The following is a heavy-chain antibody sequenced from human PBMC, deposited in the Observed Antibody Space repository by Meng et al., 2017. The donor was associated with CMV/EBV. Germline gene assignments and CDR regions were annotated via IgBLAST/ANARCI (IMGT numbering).Heavy chain of an antibody. CDR3: ARGGGYSSGWHEPRV. V-gene: IGHV1-18*01. CDR2: ISAYNGNT. Sequence: AGYTFTSYGISWVRQAPGQGLEWMGWISAYNGNTNYAQKLKGRVTMTTDTSTSTAYMELRSLRSDDTAVYYCARGGGYSSGWHEPRVWGQGTLVTVSS. J-gene: IGHJ4*02. CDR1: GYTFTSYG. D-gene: IGHD6-19*01.